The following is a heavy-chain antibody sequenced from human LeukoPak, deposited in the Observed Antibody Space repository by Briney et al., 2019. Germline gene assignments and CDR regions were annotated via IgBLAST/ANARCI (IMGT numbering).Heavy chain of an antibody. D-gene: IGHD6-19*01. CDR1: GYTFTGYY. V-gene: IGHV1-2*06. J-gene: IGHJ3*02. Sequence: ASVKVSCKASGYTFTGYYMHWVRQAPGQGLEWMGRINPNSGGANYAQKFQGRVTMTRDTSISATYMEPSRLRSDDTAVYYCAREIAVAGTPAFDIWGQGTMVTVSS. CDR3: AREIAVAGTPAFDI. CDR2: INPNSGGA.